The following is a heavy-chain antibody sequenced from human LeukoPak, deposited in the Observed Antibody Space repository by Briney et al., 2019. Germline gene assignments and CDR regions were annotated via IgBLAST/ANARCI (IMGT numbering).Heavy chain of an antibody. CDR1: GYTFTSYC. CDR3: AGAVAGTNAFDI. Sequence: ASVKVSCKAPGYTFTSYCMHWVRQAPGQGLEWMGIINPSGGSTSYAQKFQGRVTMTRDASTSTVYMELSSLRSEDTAVYYCAGAVAGTNAFDIWGQGTMVTVSS. V-gene: IGHV1-46*01. D-gene: IGHD6-19*01. CDR2: INPSGGST. J-gene: IGHJ3*02.